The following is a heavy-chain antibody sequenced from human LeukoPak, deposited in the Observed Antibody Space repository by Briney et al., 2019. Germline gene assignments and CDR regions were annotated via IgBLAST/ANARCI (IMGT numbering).Heavy chain of an antibody. V-gene: IGHV1-24*01. D-gene: IGHD3-22*01. J-gene: IGHJ4*02. CDR1: GYTLTELS. CDR3: ATARYADDSSGYYGD. Sequence: ASVKVSCKVSGYTLTELSMHWVRQAPGKGLEWMGGFDPEDGETIYAQKFQGRVTMTEDTSTDTAYMELSSLRSEDTAVYYCATARYADDSSGYYGDWGQGTLVTVSS. CDR2: FDPEDGET.